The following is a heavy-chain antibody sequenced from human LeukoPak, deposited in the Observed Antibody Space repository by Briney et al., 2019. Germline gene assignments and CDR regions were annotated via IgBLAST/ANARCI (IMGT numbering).Heavy chain of an antibody. V-gene: IGHV4-59*12. CDR3: TRESGAFSPFGF. Sequence: SETLSLTCTVSGGSISSYYWSWIRQPPGKGLEWIGYIPYSGSTNYNPSLKSRVNMSIDKSKNQLSLELTSVTAADTAIYYCTRESGAFSPFGFWGQGTLVTVSS. J-gene: IGHJ4*02. CDR2: IPYSGST. D-gene: IGHD1-26*01. CDR1: GGSISSYY.